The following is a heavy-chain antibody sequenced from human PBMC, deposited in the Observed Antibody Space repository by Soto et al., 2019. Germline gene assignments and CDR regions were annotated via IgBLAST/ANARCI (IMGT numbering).Heavy chain of an antibody. CDR3: ARDHRVADYGDTNFDN. Sequence: QAQLQQWGAGLLKPSETLSLTCAVYGWSFSGYYWSWIRQPPGKGLEWIGEINHSRNTNYNPSLKSRVTISGDTSKKQFSLKLNFVSAADTAVYYCARDHRVADYGDTNFDNWGQGTLVTVSS. CDR1: GWSFSGYY. CDR2: INHSRNT. V-gene: IGHV4-34*01. D-gene: IGHD4-17*01. J-gene: IGHJ4*02.